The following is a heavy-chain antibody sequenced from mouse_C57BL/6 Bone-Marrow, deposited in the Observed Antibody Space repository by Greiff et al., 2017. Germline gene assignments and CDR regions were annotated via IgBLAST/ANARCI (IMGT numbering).Heavy chain of an antibody. D-gene: IGHD1-1*01. J-gene: IGHJ2*01. V-gene: IGHV5-4*01. CDR1: GFTFSSYA. CDR3: ARGDYGSSSFDY. CDR2: ISDGGSYT. Sequence: VQLKESGGGLVKPGGSLKLSCAASGFTFSSYAMSWVRQTPEKRLEWVATISDGGSYTYYPDNVKGRFTISRDNAKNNLYLQMSHLKSEDTAMYYCARGDYGSSSFDYWGQGTTLTVSS.